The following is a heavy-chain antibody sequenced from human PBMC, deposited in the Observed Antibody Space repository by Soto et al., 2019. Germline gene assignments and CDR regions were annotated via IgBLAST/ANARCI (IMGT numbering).Heavy chain of an antibody. D-gene: IGHD6-6*01. CDR3: ARVRASSVAALDY. J-gene: IGHJ4*02. CDR1: GGPPTNYY. V-gene: IGHV4-59*01. Sequence: SETLSLTCTVSGGPPTNYYWSWIRQPPGKGLEWIGYIYYSGSTNYNPSLKSRVTISVDTSKNQFSLKLTSVTAADTAVYYCARVRASSVAALDYWGQGTLVTVSS. CDR2: IYYSGST.